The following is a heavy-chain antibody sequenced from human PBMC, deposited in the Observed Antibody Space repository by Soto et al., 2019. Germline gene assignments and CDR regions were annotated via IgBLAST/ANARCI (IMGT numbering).Heavy chain of an antibody. Sequence: LRLSCAVSGFTFNSYAMNWVRQAPGKGLEWVSSISGSGRTTYYADAVKGRFTISRDNSKNTLFLQMNSLRSEDTAIYYCAKGVTTIVATGSWFDHWGQGTLVTVSS. CDR3: AKGVTTIVATGSWFDH. D-gene: IGHD5-12*01. CDR2: ISGSGRTT. CDR1: GFTFNSYA. J-gene: IGHJ5*02. V-gene: IGHV3-23*01.